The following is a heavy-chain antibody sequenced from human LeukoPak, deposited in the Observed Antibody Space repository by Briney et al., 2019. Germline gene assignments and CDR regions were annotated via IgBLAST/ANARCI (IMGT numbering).Heavy chain of an antibody. V-gene: IGHV3-11*04. D-gene: IGHD3-3*01. Sequence: GGSLRLSCAASGFTFSDYYMSWIRQAPGKGLEWVSYISSSGSTIYYADSVKGRFTISRYNAKNSLYLQMISLRAENTAVYYCARATDYDFWSGLDYWGQGTLVTVSS. CDR1: GFTFSDYY. CDR2: ISSSGSTI. CDR3: ARATDYDFWSGLDY. J-gene: IGHJ4*02.